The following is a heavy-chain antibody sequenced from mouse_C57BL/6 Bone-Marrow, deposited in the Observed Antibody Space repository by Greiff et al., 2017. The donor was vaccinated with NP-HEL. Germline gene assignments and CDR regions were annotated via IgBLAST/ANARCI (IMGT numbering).Heavy chain of an antibody. CDR1: GFKITDTY. CDR3: ARGGWSYVMDY. J-gene: IGHJ4*01. D-gene: IGHD2-3*01. V-gene: IGHV14-3*02. CDR2: IDPANDNT. Sequence: EVMLVESGAELVKPGASVKLSCTASGFKITDTYVHWVKQRPEQGLEWIGEIDPANDNTKYDPKFQGKATITADTSSNTAYLQLSSLTSEDTAVYFCARGGWSYVMDYWGQGTPVTVSS.